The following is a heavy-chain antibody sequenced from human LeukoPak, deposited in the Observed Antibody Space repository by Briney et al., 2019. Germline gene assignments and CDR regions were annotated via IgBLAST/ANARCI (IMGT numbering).Heavy chain of an antibody. Sequence: GESLKVSCKASGYTFTSYGISWVRQAPGQGLEWMGWISAYNGNTNYAQKLQGRVTMTTDTSTSTAYMELRSLRSDDTAVYYCARDLLAQLVRDYWGQGTLVTVSS. D-gene: IGHD6-6*01. CDR1: GYTFTSYG. CDR3: ARDLLAQLVRDY. CDR2: ISAYNGNT. J-gene: IGHJ4*02. V-gene: IGHV1-18*01.